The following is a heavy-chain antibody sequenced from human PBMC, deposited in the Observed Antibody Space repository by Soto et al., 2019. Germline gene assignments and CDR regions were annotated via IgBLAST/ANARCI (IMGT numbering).Heavy chain of an antibody. Sequence: EVHLLESGGGFVHPGESLRLSCGASGFTFSICVMTWVRQAPGKGLEWVSCITGSDTGTYYADSVKGRFTISRDNSKNTMYLQMNNLRVEDTGVYYCAKGLINGRWYAEDWGQGTLVTVSS. CDR1: GFTFSICV. V-gene: IGHV3-23*01. J-gene: IGHJ4*02. CDR2: ITGSDTGT. CDR3: AKGLINGRWYAED. D-gene: IGHD6-13*01.